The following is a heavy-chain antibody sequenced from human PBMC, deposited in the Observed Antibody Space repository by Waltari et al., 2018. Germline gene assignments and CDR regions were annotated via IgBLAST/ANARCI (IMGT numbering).Heavy chain of an antibody. CDR1: GYTFTAHA. V-gene: IGHV7-4-1*02. CDR3: ARVIWAAACYYFDS. J-gene: IGHJ4*02. D-gene: IGHD6-13*01. Sequence: QVQLVQSGSEFNKPGASVNISCRASGYTFTAHASSWVRQTPGQGLEWMGWVNTMTVTPRYAQGFIGRFVFSLNTSVSTAYLKISDLKAEDTAVYYCARVIWAAACYYFDSWGQGTQVTVSS. CDR2: VNTMTVTP.